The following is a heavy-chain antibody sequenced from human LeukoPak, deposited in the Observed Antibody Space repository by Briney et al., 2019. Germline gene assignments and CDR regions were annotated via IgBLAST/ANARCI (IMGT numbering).Heavy chain of an antibody. D-gene: IGHD3-3*01. J-gene: IGHJ4*02. CDR3: ARDRAIFGPTNFGY. CDR2: IYTSGST. Sequence: SETLSLTCTVSGGSISSYYWSWIRQPAGKGLEWIGRIYTSGSTNYNPSLKSRVTMSVDTSKNQFSLKLSSVTAADTAVYYCARDRAIFGPTNFGYWGQGTLVTVSS. V-gene: IGHV4-4*07. CDR1: GGSISSYY.